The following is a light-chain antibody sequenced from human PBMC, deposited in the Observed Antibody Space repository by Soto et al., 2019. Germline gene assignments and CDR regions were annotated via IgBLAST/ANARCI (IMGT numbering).Light chain of an antibody. J-gene: IGLJ1*01. CDR1: SSDVGASKY. V-gene: IGLV2-14*01. Sequence: QSGLTQPASVSASPGQSITISCTGTSSDVGASKYVSWYQQHPGKAPKLMIYEVSNRPSGVSDRFSGSKSGSTASLTISGLQAEDEADYYCGSYTSSSTLAYVFGTGTKLTVL. CDR2: EVS. CDR3: GSYTSSSTLAYV.